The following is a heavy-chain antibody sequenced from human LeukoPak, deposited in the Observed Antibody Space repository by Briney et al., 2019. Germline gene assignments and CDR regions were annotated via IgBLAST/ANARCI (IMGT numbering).Heavy chain of an antibody. Sequence: SETLSLTCTVSGGSIGSGSNHWSWIRQPDGKGLEWIGRFYSGDTNYNPSLKSRVTISVDTSKNHFSLNLNSMTAADTAVYYCARGDGNYFDYWGQGALVTVSS. D-gene: IGHD1-1*01. CDR1: GGSIGSGSNH. V-gene: IGHV4-61*02. CDR2: FYSGDT. J-gene: IGHJ4*02. CDR3: ARGDGNYFDY.